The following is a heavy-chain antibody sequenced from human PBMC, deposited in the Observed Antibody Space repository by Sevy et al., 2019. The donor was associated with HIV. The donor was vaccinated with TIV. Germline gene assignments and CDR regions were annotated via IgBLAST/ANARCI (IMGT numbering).Heavy chain of an antibody. V-gene: IGHV3-23*01. CDR2: ISGSGGST. CDR1: GFTFSSYA. J-gene: IGHJ4*02. Sequence: GGSLRLSCAASGFTFSSYAMSWVRQAPGKGLEWVSTISGSGGSTYYADSVKGRFTISRDNFKNTLYLQMNSLRAEDMAVYYCAILGTYYYDGSGYYYRVPSDYWGQGTLVTVSP. CDR3: AILGTYYYDGSGYYYRVPSDY. D-gene: IGHD3-22*01.